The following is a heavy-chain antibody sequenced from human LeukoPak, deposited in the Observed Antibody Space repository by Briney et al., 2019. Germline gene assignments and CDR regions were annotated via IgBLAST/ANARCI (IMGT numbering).Heavy chain of an antibody. D-gene: IGHD3-22*01. Sequence: PGGSLRLSFAVSGLTLSNYGMSWVRQTPGKGLEWVAGISDSGGRTNYADSVKGRFTISRDNPKNTLYLQMNSLRAEDTAVYFCAKRRVVIRVILVGFHKEAQYFDSWGQGALVTVSS. CDR1: GLTLSNYG. CDR3: AKRRVVIRVILVGFHKEAQYFDS. V-gene: IGHV3-23*01. CDR2: ISDSGGRT. J-gene: IGHJ4*02.